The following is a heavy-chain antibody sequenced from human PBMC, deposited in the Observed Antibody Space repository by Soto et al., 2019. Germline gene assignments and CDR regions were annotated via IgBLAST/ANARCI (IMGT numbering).Heavy chain of an antibody. Sequence: EVQLVESGGGLVQPGGSLRLSCAASGLTFSSSWMSWARQAPGTGLQWVANIKEDGSAEYYLDSVKGRFTISRDNAKNSLYLQMNSLTAEDTAVYYCARDLGYQTLDYWCQGTLVTVSS. D-gene: IGHD6-25*01. CDR1: GLTFSSSW. CDR2: IKEDGSAE. J-gene: IGHJ4*02. V-gene: IGHV3-7*01. CDR3: ARDLGYQTLDY.